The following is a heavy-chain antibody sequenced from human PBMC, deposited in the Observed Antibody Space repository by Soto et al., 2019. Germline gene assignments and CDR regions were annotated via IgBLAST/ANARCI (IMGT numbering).Heavy chain of an antibody. CDR2: IWYDGSNK. J-gene: IGHJ6*02. D-gene: IGHD3-10*01. Sequence: HPGGSLRLSCAVSGFTFSSYGMHWVRQAPGKGLEWVAVIWYDGSNKYYADSVKGRFTISRDNSKNTLYLQMNSLRAEDTAVYYCARDPGLYYYGSGIDYYYGMDVWGQGTTVTVSS. V-gene: IGHV3-33*01. CDR1: GFTFSSYG. CDR3: ARDPGLYYYGSGIDYYYGMDV.